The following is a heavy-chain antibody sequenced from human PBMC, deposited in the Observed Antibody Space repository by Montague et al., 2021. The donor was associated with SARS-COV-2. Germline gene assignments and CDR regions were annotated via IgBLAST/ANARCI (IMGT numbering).Heavy chain of an antibody. D-gene: IGHD3-22*01. CDR3: ARSYYYDSSGYYPDAFV. Sequence: SLRLSCAASGFTFSSSEMNWVRQAPGKGLEWVSYISSSGRTIYYAASVKGRFTISRDNAKNSLYLQMNSLRAEDTAVYYFARSYYYDSSGYYPDAFVWGQGTMGTGSS. CDR2: ISSSGRTI. J-gene: IGHJ3*01. CDR1: GFTFSSSE. V-gene: IGHV3-48*03.